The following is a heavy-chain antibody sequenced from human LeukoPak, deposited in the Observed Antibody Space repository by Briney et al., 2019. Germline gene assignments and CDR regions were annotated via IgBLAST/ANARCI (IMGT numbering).Heavy chain of an antibody. V-gene: IGHV3-66*01. J-gene: IGHJ3*02. D-gene: IGHD2-15*01. Sequence: GGSLRLSCAASGFTVSSNYMSSVRQAPGKGLEWVSVIYSGGSTYYADSVNGRFTISRDNSKNTLYLQMNSLRAEDTAVYYCARRCGGSCFYAFDIWGQGTMVTVSS. CDR1: GFTVSSNY. CDR3: ARRCGGSCFYAFDI. CDR2: IYSGGST.